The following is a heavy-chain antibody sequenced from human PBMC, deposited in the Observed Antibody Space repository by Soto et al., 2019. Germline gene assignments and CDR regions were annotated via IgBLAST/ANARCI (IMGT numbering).Heavy chain of an antibody. D-gene: IGHD2-8*01. J-gene: IGHJ4*02. Sequence: EVQLLDSGGGLVQPGESLRLSCAASGFTFSSYAMSWVRQAPGKGLEWVSFISGSGDTKYYADSVKGRFTISRDNAKNSLYLQMSSLRDEDTAVYYCAKYCSSDVCFDYWGQGTLVTVSS. CDR1: GFTFSSYA. CDR2: ISGSGDTK. V-gene: IGHV3-48*02. CDR3: AKYCSSDVCFDY.